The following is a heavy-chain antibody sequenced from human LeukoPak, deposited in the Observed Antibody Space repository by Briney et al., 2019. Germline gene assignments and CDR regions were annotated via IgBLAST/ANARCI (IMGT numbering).Heavy chain of an antibody. Sequence: SVKVSCKASGGTFSSYAISWARQAPGQGLEWMGGIIPIFGTANYAQKFQGRVTITADESTSTAYMELSSLRSEDTAVYYCARSLGPVYYYGMDVWGQGTTVTVSS. CDR2: IIPIFGTA. CDR3: ARSLGPVYYYGMDV. CDR1: GGTFSSYA. J-gene: IGHJ6*02. V-gene: IGHV1-69*13.